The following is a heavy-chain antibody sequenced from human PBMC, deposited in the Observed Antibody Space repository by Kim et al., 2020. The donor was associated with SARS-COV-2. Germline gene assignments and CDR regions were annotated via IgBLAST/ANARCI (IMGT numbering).Heavy chain of an antibody. CDR1: GFGFSDSY. CDR3: ARVRGLAAGPFDS. V-gene: IGHV3-11*05. J-gene: IGHJ4*02. Sequence: GGSLRLSCAASGFGFSDSYMSWIRQAPGKGLEWVAYISSRSTYTNYADSVLGRFTVSKDNAKNSLYLQMNSLRAEDTAVYFCARVRGLAAGPFDSWGQGTLVTVSS. D-gene: IGHD6-13*01. CDR2: ISSRSTYT.